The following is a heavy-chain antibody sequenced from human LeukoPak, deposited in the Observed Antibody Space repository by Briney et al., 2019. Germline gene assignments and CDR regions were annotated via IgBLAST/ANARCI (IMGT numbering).Heavy chain of an antibody. CDR2: IIPIFGTA. CDR1: GGTFSSYA. J-gene: IGHJ6*03. V-gene: IGHV1-69*13. Sequence: SVRVSCKASGGTFSSYAISWVRQAPGQGLEWMGGIIPIFGTANYAQKFQGRVTITADESTSTAYMELSSLRSEDTAVYYCARGRLIETGYYSGSYYYYMDVWGKGTTVTISS. CDR3: ARGRLIETGYYSGSYYYYMDV. D-gene: IGHD3-9*01.